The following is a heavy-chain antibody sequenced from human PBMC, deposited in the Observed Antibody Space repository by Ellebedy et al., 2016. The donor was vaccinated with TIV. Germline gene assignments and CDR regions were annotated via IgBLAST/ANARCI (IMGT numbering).Heavy chain of an antibody. V-gene: IGHV3-7*01. D-gene: IGHD6-6*01. CDR3: ARSRYPGARSSFDS. CDR1: GFTFSDVW. CDR2: LKQDGREE. Sequence: GESLKISCAASGFTFSDVWMTWVRQAPGRGLEWVANLKQDGREEYYVDSVKGRFTISRDNAKNSLYLQMNSLRVEDTALYHCARSRYPGARSSFDSWGQGTLVTVSS. J-gene: IGHJ4*02.